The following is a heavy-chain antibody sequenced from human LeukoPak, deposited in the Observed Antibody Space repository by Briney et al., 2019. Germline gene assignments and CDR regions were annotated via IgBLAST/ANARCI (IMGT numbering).Heavy chain of an antibody. CDR3: ARVRRYYDSSGSDDAFDI. CDR1: GFTFSNYW. D-gene: IGHD3-22*01. CDR2: INSEGSNT. Sequence: GGSLRLSCAASGFTFSNYWMHWVRQAPGKGLVWVSRINSEGSNTIYADSVKGRFTISRDNAKNTLYLQMNSLRAEDTAVYYCARVRRYYDSSGSDDAFDIWAKGQWSPSLQ. V-gene: IGHV3-74*01. J-gene: IGHJ3*02.